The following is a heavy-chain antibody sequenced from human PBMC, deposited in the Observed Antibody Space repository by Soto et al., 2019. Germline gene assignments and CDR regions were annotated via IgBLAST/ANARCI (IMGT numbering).Heavy chain of an antibody. CDR1: GFTFSSYS. CDR2: ISSSSSTI. CDR3: AREPYVWGSYRFDY. Sequence: EVQLVESGGGLVQPGGSLRLSCAASGFTFSSYSMNWVRQAPGKGLEWVSYISSSSSTIYYTDSVKGRFTISRDNAKKSLYLQMNSLRDEDTAVYYCAREPYVWGSYRFDYWGQGTLVTVSS. V-gene: IGHV3-48*02. J-gene: IGHJ4*02. D-gene: IGHD3-16*02.